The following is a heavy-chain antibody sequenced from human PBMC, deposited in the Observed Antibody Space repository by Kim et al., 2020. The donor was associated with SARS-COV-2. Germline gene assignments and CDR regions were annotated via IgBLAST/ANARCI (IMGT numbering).Heavy chain of an antibody. Sequence: ASVKVSCKVSGYTLTELSMHWVRQAPGKGLEWMGGFDPEDGETIYAQKFQGRVTMTEDTSTDTAYMDLSSLRSEDTAVYYCATRASSGDYKEYSFDYWGQGTLVTVSS. CDR1: GYTLTELS. CDR3: ATRASSGDYKEYSFDY. V-gene: IGHV1-24*01. D-gene: IGHD3-22*01. CDR2: FDPEDGET. J-gene: IGHJ4*02.